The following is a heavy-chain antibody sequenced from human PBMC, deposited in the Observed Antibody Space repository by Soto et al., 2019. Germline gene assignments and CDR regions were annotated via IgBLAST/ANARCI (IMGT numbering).Heavy chain of an antibody. D-gene: IGHD5-18*01. V-gene: IGHV3-21*01. J-gene: IGHJ5*02. CDR2: ISSSSSYI. Sequence: PGGSLRLSCAASGFTFSTYAMSWVRQAPGKGLEWVSSISSSSSYIYYADSVKGRFTISRDNSKNTLYLQVNSLRAEDTAVYYCARAMDTAMTSKDNWFDPWGQGTLVTVSS. CDR3: ARAMDTAMTSKDNWFDP. CDR1: GFTFSTYA.